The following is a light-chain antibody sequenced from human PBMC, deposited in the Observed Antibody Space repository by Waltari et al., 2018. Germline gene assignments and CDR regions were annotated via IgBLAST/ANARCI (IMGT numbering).Light chain of an antibody. CDR3: QMWDSSSGHGV. CDR2: DDS. CDR1: NDGDKS. J-gene: IGLJ7*01. Sequence: SYVLTQPPSVSVAPGQTARITCGGDNDGDKSVHWYQQKPGQDPVRVAYDDSDQPSGIPERFSGSKSGNTATFTISRVEAGDEGDYYCQMWDSSSGHGVFGGGTQLTVL. V-gene: IGLV3-21*02.